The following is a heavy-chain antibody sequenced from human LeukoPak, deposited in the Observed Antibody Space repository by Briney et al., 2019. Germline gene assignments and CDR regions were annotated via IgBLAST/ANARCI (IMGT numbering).Heavy chain of an antibody. CDR1: GFTFSTYE. J-gene: IGHJ6*03. V-gene: IGHV3-48*03. CDR3: ARDATTELGTVYMDV. Sequence: GGSLRLSCAASGFTFSTYEINWVRQAPGKGLEWLSHISTSGSSIHYADSVKGRFTISRDNARNSLYLQMNSLRVEDTAVYYCARDATTELGTVYMDVWGKGTTVTISS. D-gene: IGHD4-17*01. CDR2: ISTSGSSI.